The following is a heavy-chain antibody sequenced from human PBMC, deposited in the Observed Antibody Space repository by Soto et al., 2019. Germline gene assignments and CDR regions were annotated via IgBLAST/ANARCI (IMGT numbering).Heavy chain of an antibody. CDR2: IYYSGRT. Sequence: QVQLQESGPGLVKPSQTLSLTCTVSGGSISSGGYYWSWIRQHPGKGLEWIGYIYYSGRTYYNPSLKSRVTISVDTSKNQFSLKLSSVTAADTAVYYCAREDSSGYLNWFDPWGQGTLVTVSS. CDR1: GGSISSGGYY. J-gene: IGHJ5*02. D-gene: IGHD3-22*01. CDR3: AREDSSGYLNWFDP. V-gene: IGHV4-31*03.